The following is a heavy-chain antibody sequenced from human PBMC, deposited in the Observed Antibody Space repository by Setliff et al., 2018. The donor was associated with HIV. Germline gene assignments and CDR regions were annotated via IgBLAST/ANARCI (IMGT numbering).Heavy chain of an antibody. J-gene: IGHJ4*02. CDR3: GREGSARYYDSSGYSRGGYFDY. Sequence: ASVKVSCKASGYTFTSYYMHWVRQAPGQGLEWMGIINPSSGSTTYAQKFQGRVTMTRDTSTSTVYMELSSLRSEDTAVYYCGREGSARYYDSSGYSRGGYFDYWGQGTLVTVSS. CDR2: INPSSGST. V-gene: IGHV1-46*01. CDR1: GYTFTSYY. D-gene: IGHD3-22*01.